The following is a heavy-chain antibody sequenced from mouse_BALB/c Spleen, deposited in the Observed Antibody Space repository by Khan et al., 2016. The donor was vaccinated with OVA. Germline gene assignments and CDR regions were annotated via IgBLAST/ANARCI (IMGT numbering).Heavy chain of an antibody. D-gene: IGHD1-1*01. V-gene: IGHV1-20*02. CDR3: ARKYGSDFDY. Sequence: EVKLLESGPELVKPGASVKISCKASGYSFTGYFMNWVMQSHGKSLEWIGRINPHIGETFYNQKFKGKATLTVDESSSTAHMELRSLASEDSAVDYCARKYGSDFDYWGQGTTLTVSS. CDR2: INPHIGET. J-gene: IGHJ2*01. CDR1: GYSFTGYF.